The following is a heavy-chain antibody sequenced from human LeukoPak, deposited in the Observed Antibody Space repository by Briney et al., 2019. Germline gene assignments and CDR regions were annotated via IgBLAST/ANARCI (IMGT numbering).Heavy chain of an antibody. CDR1: GYTFTGYY. Sequence: ASVKVSCKASGYTFTGYYMHWVRQAPGQGLEWMGWINPNSGGTNYAQKFQGRVTMTRDTSISTAYMELSRLRSDDTAVYYCARGQDTMVRGALGDYWGQGTLVTVSS. V-gene: IGHV1-2*02. J-gene: IGHJ4*02. D-gene: IGHD3-10*01. CDR2: INPNSGGT. CDR3: ARGQDTMVRGALGDY.